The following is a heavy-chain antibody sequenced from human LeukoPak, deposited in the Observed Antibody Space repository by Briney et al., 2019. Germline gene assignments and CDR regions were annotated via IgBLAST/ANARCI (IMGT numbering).Heavy chain of an antibody. Sequence: ASVKVSCKASGYRFTGYYIHWVRQAPGQGLEWMAWINPNGGDTKYVQEFQGRVTMTRDTSISTAYMELSSLTSDDTAVYYCARGGVGLVVVPGVPYYYYGMDVWGQGTTVTVSS. J-gene: IGHJ6*02. CDR2: INPNGGDT. V-gene: IGHV1-2*02. CDR3: ARGGVGLVVVPGVPYYYYGMDV. CDR1: GYRFTGYY. D-gene: IGHD2-2*01.